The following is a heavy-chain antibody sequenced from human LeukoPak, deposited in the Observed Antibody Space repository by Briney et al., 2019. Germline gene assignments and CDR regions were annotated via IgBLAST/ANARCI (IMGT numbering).Heavy chain of an antibody. Sequence: SAPLSLPCTVSGASINSYYWSWIRKPPGKGLEWIGYIYYSGYTNYNPSLKSRVTISVDTSKNRFSLKLSSVTAADTAVYYCASSKTNGDSSGWYAWFDPWGQGTLVTVSS. CDR2: IYYSGYT. CDR3: ASSKTNGDSSGWYAWFDP. V-gene: IGHV4-59*01. D-gene: IGHD6-19*01. CDR1: GASINSYY. J-gene: IGHJ5*02.